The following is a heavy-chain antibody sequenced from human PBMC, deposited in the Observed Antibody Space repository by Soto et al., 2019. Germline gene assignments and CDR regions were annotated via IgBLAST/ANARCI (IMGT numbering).Heavy chain of an antibody. V-gene: IGHV3-33*01. D-gene: IGHD6-13*01. J-gene: IGHJ6*02. CDR2: IWDDGSDK. CDR1: GFTFRRYG. CDR3: ARDRAAATFYYYYAMDV. Sequence: QLQLVESGGGVVQPGRSLTLSCAASGFTFRRYGMQWVRQAPGKGLESVAVIWDDGSDKYYADSVKGRFTISRDNSKNTLDLQMNSLRVEDTAVYYCARDRAAATFYYYYAMDVWGHGTTVTVSS.